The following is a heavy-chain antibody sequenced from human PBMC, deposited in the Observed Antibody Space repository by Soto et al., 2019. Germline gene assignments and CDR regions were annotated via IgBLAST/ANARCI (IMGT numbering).Heavy chain of an antibody. CDR2: INSSGGST. CDR3: AREGDIVVDNRFDY. D-gene: IGHD2-15*01. Sequence: QVQLVQSGAEVKKPGASVKVSCKASGYTFTSYFMHWVRQAPGQGLEWMGIINSSGGSTSYAQKFQGRLSLTTDTSTSTGYMQLTSLTSADTAVYYCAREGDIVVDNRFDYWGQGTLVSVSS. J-gene: IGHJ4*02. V-gene: IGHV1-46*01. CDR1: GYTFTSYF.